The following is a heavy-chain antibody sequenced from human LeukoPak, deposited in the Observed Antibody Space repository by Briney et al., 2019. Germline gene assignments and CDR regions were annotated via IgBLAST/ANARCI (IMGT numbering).Heavy chain of an antibody. V-gene: IGHV3-7*01. CDR1: GLTFTDFW. CDR2: IKPDGSEK. Sequence: QPGGSLRLSCAASGLTFTDFWMNWVRQAPGGGLEWVANIKPDGSEKYYVDSVKGRFAISRDNAKNEVYLEMNSLRAEDTGVYYCSSRDSSRSPRAYWGQGTLVSVSS. J-gene: IGHJ4*02. CDR3: SSRDSSRSPRAY. D-gene: IGHD2-2*01.